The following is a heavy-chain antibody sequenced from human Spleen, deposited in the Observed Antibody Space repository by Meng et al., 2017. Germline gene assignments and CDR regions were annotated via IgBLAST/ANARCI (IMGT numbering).Heavy chain of an antibody. CDR3: ARGADSSGYYFIYYFDY. CDR2: INWNGGST. V-gene: IGHV3-20*04. D-gene: IGHD3-22*01. CDR1: GFTFDDYG. Sequence: GGSLRLSCAASGFTFDDYGMSWVRQAPGKGLEWVSGINWNGGSTGYADSVKGRFTISRDNAKNSLFLQMNSLRAEDTAVYYCARGADSSGYYFIYYFDYWGQGTLVTVSS. J-gene: IGHJ4*02.